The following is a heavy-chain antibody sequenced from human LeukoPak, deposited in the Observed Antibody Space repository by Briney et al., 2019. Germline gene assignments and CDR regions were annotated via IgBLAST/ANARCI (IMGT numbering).Heavy chain of an antibody. CDR2: IYYNGST. V-gene: IGHV4-30-4*08. D-gene: IGHD3-10*01. CDR3: ARTSLGGAWFDP. J-gene: IGHJ5*02. CDR1: GGSISSGDYY. Sequence: SETLSLTCTVSGGSISSGDYYWSWIRQPPGKGLEWIGFIYYNGSTYYNPSLKSRVTISVDTSKNQFSLKLSSVTAADTAVYYCARTSLGGAWFDPWGQGTLVTVSS.